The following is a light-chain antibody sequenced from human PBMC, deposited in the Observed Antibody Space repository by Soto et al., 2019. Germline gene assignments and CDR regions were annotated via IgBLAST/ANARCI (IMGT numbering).Light chain of an antibody. CDR1: RSLVYSDGNTY. CDR3: MQGTHWPPWT. J-gene: IGKJ1*01. V-gene: IGKV2-30*01. Sequence: DVVMTQSPLSLPVTLGQPASISCRSSRSLVYSDGNTYLNWCQQRPGQSPRRLIYKVSNRDSGVPDRFSGSGSGTDFTLKISRVEAEDVGVYYCMQGTHWPPWTFGQGTKVEIK. CDR2: KVS.